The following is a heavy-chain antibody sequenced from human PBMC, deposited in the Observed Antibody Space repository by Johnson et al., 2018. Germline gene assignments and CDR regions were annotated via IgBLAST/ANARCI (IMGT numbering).Heavy chain of an antibody. D-gene: IGHD3-16*01. CDR1: GFTFSHYA. CDR3: ALNLMRYYFDS. Sequence: QVRLVESGGAVVQPGKSLRLTCVSSGFTFSHYAMHWVRQAPGKGLEWVAVISKDGTNEDFIDSVKGRFNISRDNAKNTVFLELNSLRVEDTTVYYCALNLMRYYFDSWGHGTLVTVSS. J-gene: IGHJ4*01. V-gene: IGHV3-30*03. CDR2: ISKDGTNE.